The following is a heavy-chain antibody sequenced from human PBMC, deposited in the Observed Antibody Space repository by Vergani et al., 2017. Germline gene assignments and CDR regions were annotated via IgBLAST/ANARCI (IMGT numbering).Heavy chain of an antibody. Sequence: QVQLVESGGGVVQPGGSLRLSCAASGFTFSSYGMHWVRQAPGKGLEWVAFIRYDGYNKYYADSVKGRFTISRDDSRNSLYLQMNSLKTEDTAVYYCATLPLQTQQQVTSWGQGTLVTVSS. CDR2: IRYDGYNK. D-gene: IGHD6-13*01. V-gene: IGHV3-30*02. CDR3: ATLPLQTQQQVTS. J-gene: IGHJ5*02. CDR1: GFTFSSYG.